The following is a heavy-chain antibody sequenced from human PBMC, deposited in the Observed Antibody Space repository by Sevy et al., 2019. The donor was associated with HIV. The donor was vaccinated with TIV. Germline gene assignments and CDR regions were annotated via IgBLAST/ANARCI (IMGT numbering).Heavy chain of an antibody. CDR3: ARRKEYYDSSGYYYESAFDI. Sequence: ASVKVSCKASGGTFSSYGISWVRHAPGQGLEWMGWIIPIFGTANYAQKFQGRVTITADESTSTAYIELSSLRSEDTAVYYCARRKEYYDSSGYYYESAFDIWGQGTMVTVSS. CDR2: IIPIFGTA. V-gene: IGHV1-69*13. J-gene: IGHJ3*02. CDR1: GGTFSSYG. D-gene: IGHD3-22*01.